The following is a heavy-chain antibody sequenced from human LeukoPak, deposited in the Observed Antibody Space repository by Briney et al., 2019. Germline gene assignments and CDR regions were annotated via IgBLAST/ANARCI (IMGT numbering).Heavy chain of an antibody. J-gene: IGHJ4*02. Sequence: TTGGSLRLSCAASGFTFSSYSMNWIRQAPGKGLEWVSSISSSSSYIYYADSVKGRFTISRDNAKNSLYLQMNSLRAEDTAVYYCARDRDDYPYYWGQGTLVTVSS. D-gene: IGHD4-11*01. V-gene: IGHV3-21*01. CDR3: ARDRDDYPYY. CDR1: GFTFSSYS. CDR2: ISSSSSYI.